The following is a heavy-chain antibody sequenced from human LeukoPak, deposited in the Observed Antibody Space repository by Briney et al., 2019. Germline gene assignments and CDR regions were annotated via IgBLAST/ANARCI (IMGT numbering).Heavy chain of an antibody. V-gene: IGHV5-51*01. D-gene: IGHD3-22*01. CDR2: IYPGDSDT. CDR1: GYSFTSYW. CDR3: ARLNGYYDSSGYYIFDY. Sequence: GESLKISCKGPGYSFTSYWIGWVRQMPGKGLEWMGIIYPGDSDTRYSPSSQGQVTISADKSISTAYLQWSSLKASDTAMYYCARLNGYYDSSGYYIFDYWGQGTLVTVSS. J-gene: IGHJ4*02.